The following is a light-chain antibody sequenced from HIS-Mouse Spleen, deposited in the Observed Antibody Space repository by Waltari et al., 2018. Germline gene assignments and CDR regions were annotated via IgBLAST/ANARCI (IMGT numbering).Light chain of an antibody. CDR3: QQLNSYPPT. J-gene: IGKJ1*01. CDR1: QGISSY. CDR2: AAS. Sequence: DIQLTQSPSFLSASVGDRVTITCRASQGISSYLAWYQQKPGKAPKLLIYAASTLQSGVPSRLSGSGSRTEFPLTISSLQPEDFATYYCQQLNSYPPTFGQGTKVEIK. V-gene: IGKV1-9*01.